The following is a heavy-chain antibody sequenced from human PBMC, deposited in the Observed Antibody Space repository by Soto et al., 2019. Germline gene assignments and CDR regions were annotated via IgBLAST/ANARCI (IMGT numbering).Heavy chain of an antibody. V-gene: IGHV1-69*02. CDR2: IIPILGIA. CDR1: GGTFSSYT. J-gene: IGHJ4*02. Sequence: QVQLVQSGAEVKKPGSSVKVSCKASGGTFSSYTISWVRQAPGQGLEWMGRIIPILGIANYAQKFQGRVTITAEKTTSTAYMELSSLRSEDTAVYYCATRYDSSNYYFDYWGQGTLVTVSS. CDR3: ATRYDSSNYYFDY. D-gene: IGHD3-22*01.